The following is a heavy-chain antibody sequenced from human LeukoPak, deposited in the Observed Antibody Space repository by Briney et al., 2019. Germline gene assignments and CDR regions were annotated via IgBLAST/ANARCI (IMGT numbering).Heavy chain of an antibody. J-gene: IGHJ3*02. CDR3: AKGRSGYDAFDI. CDR1: GFTFSSYA. V-gene: IGHV3-23*01. CDR2: ISASGGGT. Sequence: GGSLRLSCAASGFTFSSYALSWVRPAPGKGLEWVSAISASGGGTYYADSVKGRLTISRDNSKSTVYLQMNSLRAEDTAVYYCAKGRSGYDAFDIWGQGTMVTVSS. D-gene: IGHD3-9*01.